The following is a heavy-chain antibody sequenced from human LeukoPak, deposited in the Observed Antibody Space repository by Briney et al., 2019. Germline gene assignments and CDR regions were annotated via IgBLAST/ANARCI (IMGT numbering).Heavy chain of an antibody. D-gene: IGHD3-3*01. V-gene: IGHV4-59*01. J-gene: IGHJ5*02. CDR2: VYYNGST. CDR1: GEPISSYY. Sequence: PSETLSLTCLVSGEPISSYYWSWIRQAPGRGPEYIGNVYYNGSTNYNPSLKSRVTISVDTSKNQFSLKLSSVTAADTAVYYCAMYLKDFWSGYYTSWGQGTLVTVSS. CDR3: AMYLKDFWSGYYTS.